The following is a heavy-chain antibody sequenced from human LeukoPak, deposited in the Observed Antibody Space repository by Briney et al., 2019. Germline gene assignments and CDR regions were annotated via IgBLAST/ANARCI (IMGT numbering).Heavy chain of an antibody. CDR2: IIPIFGTA. J-gene: IGHJ4*02. Sequence: ASVKVSCKASGGTFSSYAISWVRQAPGQGLEWMGGIIPIFGTANYAQKFQGRVTITTDESTSTAYMELSSLRSGDTAVYYCARTYSGYDTGFDYWGQGTLVTVSS. CDR1: GGTFSSYA. V-gene: IGHV1-69*05. D-gene: IGHD5-12*01. CDR3: ARTYSGYDTGFDY.